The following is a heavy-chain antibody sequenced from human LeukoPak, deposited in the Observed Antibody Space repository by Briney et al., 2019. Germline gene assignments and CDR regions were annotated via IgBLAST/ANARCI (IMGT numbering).Heavy chain of an antibody. Sequence: AGGSLRLSCAASGFTFSSYAMSWVRQAQGKGREWVSAISGSGGSTYYADSVKGRFTISRDNSKNTLYLQMNSLRAEDTAVYYCAKAPPTSSAFDYWGQGTLVTVSS. V-gene: IGHV3-23*01. CDR3: AKAPPTSSAFDY. J-gene: IGHJ4*02. D-gene: IGHD2-2*01. CDR1: GFTFSSYA. CDR2: ISGSGGST.